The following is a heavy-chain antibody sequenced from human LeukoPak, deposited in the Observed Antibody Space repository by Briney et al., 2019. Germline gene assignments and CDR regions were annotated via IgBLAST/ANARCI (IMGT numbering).Heavy chain of an antibody. Sequence: GGSLRLSCAASGFTFSGFGMHWVRQAPGKGLEWVAVIWYDGSNKYYADSVKGRFPISRDNSKNTLYLQMNSLRAEDTAVYYCAKDLCSSTSCYGIFDYWGQGALVTVSS. CDR1: GFTFSGFG. CDR3: AKDLCSSTSCYGIFDY. J-gene: IGHJ4*02. V-gene: IGHV3-30*02. D-gene: IGHD2-2*01. CDR2: IWYDGSNK.